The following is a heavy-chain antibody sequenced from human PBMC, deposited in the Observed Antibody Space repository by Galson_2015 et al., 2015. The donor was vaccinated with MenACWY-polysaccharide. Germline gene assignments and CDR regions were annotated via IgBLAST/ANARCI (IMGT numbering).Heavy chain of an antibody. J-gene: IGHJ6*02. Sequence: SLRLSCAASGFTFSTSWIHWVRQASGKGLEWVSRINPDGSGTTYADSVKGRFTVSRDNAKNAVYLQMDSLRDEDSALYYCARAPDCGRGSSCHPFFRMDVWGPGNRVTVS. D-gene: IGHD6-13*01. CDR3: ARAPDCGRGSSCHPFFRMDV. CDR2: INPDGSGT. V-gene: IGHV3-74*01. CDR1: GFTFSTSW.